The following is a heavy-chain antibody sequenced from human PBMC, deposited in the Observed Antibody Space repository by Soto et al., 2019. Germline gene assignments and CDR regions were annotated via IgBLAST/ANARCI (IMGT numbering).Heavy chain of an antibody. D-gene: IGHD3-10*01. CDR2: INHSGST. CDR3: ARGPARRITMVRGVMPRSYYFDY. J-gene: IGHJ4*02. V-gene: IGHV4-34*01. CDR1: GGSFSGYY. Sequence: NPSETPSLTCAVYGGSFSGYYWSWIRQPPGKGLEWIGEINHSGSTNYNPSPKSRVTISVDTSKNQFSLKLSSVTAADTAVYYCARGPARRITMVRGVMPRSYYFDYWGQGTLVTLSS.